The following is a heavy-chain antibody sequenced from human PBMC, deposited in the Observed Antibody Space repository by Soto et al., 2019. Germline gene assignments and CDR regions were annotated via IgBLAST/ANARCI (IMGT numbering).Heavy chain of an antibody. V-gene: IGHV3-23*01. J-gene: IGHJ5*02. CDR3: AKDPPYTSTSYNCFVP. CDR2: ISGSGGST. D-gene: IGHD6-13*01. CDR1: GFTFSRHG. Sequence: SQQLSCAGSGFTFSRHGMSWVRQAPGKGVEWVSAISGSGGSTYYADSVKGRFTISRDNSKNTRYLQMNSLRAEHTAVYYCAKDPPYTSTSYNCFVPWGQGPPVTV.